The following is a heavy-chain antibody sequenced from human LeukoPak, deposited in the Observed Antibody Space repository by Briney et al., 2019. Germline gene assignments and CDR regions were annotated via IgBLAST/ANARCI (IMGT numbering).Heavy chain of an antibody. CDR3: ASIIVADAFDI. CDR2: ISSSSSTI. D-gene: IGHD2-21*01. Sequence: GGSLRLSCAASGFTFNSYSMNWVRQAPGKGLEWVSYISSSSSTIYYADSVKGRFTISRDNAKNSLYLQMNSLRAEDTAVYYCASIIVADAFDIWGQGTMVTVSS. V-gene: IGHV3-48*01. CDR1: GFTFNSYS. J-gene: IGHJ3*02.